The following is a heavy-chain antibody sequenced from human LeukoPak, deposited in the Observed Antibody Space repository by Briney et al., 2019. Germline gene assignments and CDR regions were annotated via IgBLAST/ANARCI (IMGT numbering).Heavy chain of an antibody. V-gene: IGHV3-23*01. CDR1: GFAFRFSA. D-gene: IGHD6-19*01. Sequence: PRGSLRLSCAPSGFAFRFSAISCLRHTPGKGLEWVSTINAISVAPSYTASVRGRFTISRDNSKSTLYLHLNTLRVEDTAVYYRAKPISGGLAVTADWFDPWGQGTLVVVSS. CDR3: AKPISGGLAVTADWFDP. CDR2: INAISVAP. J-gene: IGHJ5*02.